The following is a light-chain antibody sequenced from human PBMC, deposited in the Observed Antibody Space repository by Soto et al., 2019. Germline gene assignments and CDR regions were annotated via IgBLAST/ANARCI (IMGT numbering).Light chain of an antibody. V-gene: IGKV3-20*01. CDR3: QQYDRSPLT. CDR1: QSVSSSF. CDR2: GAS. Sequence: EIVLTQSPGTLSLSPGERATLSCRASQSVSSSFLAWYQQKPGQAPRLLIYGASSRATGIPDRFSGSGSGTDFTLTISRLEPEYVAVYYCQQYDRSPLTFGGGTKVEIK. J-gene: IGKJ4*01.